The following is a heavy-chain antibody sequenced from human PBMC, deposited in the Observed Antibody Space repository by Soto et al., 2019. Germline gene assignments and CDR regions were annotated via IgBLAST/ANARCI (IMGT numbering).Heavy chain of an antibody. CDR2: IWNDGSNS. Sequence: QVQLVESGGGVVQPGRSLRLSCAASGFTFNNYGMHWVRQAPGKGLEWLAVIWNDGSNSSYANSVKGRFTISRDNSKNTLYLQMSSLRAEATGVYYCARRQIPPPTRGAANARGAMDVWGQGTTVTVSS. V-gene: IGHV3-33*01. CDR3: ARRQIPPPTRGAANARGAMDV. D-gene: IGHD6-13*01. J-gene: IGHJ6*02. CDR1: GFTFNNYG.